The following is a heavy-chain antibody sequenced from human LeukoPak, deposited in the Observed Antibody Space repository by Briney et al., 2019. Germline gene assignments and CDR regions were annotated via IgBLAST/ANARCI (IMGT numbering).Heavy chain of an antibody. CDR2: IYPGDSDT. CDR3: ARRARPYYDILHLDY. D-gene: IGHD3-9*01. J-gene: IGHJ4*02. V-gene: IGHV5-51*01. CDR1: GYSFTSYW. Sequence: PGESLKISCKGSGYSFTSYWIGWVRQMPGKGLEWMGIIYPGDSDTRYSPSFQGQVTISADKSISTAYLQWSSLKASDTARYYCARRARPYYDILHLDYWGQGTLVTVSS.